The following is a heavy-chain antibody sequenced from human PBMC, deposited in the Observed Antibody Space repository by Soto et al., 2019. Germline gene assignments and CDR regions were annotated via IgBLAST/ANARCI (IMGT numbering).Heavy chain of an antibody. CDR2: ISSNGGST. J-gene: IGHJ5*02. V-gene: IGHV3-64D*06. Sequence: PGGSLRLSCSASGFTFSSYAMHWVRQAPGKGLEYVSAISSNGGSTYYADSVKGRFTISRDNSKNTLYLQMSSLRAEDTAVYYCYGSGSYYSVWFDPWGQGTLVTVSS. CDR3: YGSGSYYSVWFDP. D-gene: IGHD3-10*01. CDR1: GFTFSSYA.